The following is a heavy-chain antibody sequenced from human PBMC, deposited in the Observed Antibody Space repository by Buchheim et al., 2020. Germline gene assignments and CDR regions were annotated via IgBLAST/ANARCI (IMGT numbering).Heavy chain of an antibody. CDR2: IIPILGIA. Sequence: QVQLVQSGAEVKKPGSSVKVSCKASGGTFSSYAISWVRQAPGQGLEWMGRIIPILGIANYAQTLQGRVTITADKSTSTASMELSSLRSEDTAVYYCARSGGVIASKGEDYFDYWGQGTL. V-gene: IGHV1-69*04. D-gene: IGHD3-16*02. J-gene: IGHJ4*02. CDR1: GGTFSSYA. CDR3: ARSGGVIASKGEDYFDY.